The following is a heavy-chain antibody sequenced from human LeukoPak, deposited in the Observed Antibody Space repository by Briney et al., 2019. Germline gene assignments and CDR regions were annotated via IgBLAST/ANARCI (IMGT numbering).Heavy chain of an antibody. D-gene: IGHD6-13*01. CDR2: INAGNGNT. V-gene: IGHV1-3*01. Sequence: ASVKLSCKASGYTFTSYAMHWVRQAPGQRLEWMGWINAGNGNTKYSQKFQGRVTITRDTSASTAYMELSSLRSEDTAVYYCARVIAAAGIWWFDPWGQGTLVTVSS. J-gene: IGHJ5*02. CDR1: GYTFTSYA. CDR3: ARVIAAAGIWWFDP.